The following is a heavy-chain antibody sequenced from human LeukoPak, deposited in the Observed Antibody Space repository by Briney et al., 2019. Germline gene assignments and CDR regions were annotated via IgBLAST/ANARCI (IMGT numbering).Heavy chain of an antibody. CDR1: GFTVHSNY. V-gene: IGHV3-53*01. CDR2: IDRSGVT. D-gene: IGHD1-26*01. J-gene: IGHJ5*02. Sequence: GGYLRLSCAASGFTVHSNYMSWVRQAPGKGLEWVSVIDRSGVTHYADSVKGRFTISRDNSRNVLYLQMNSLRAEDTGMYYCAKDYRAHPLRPNWLDPWGQGTLVTVSS. CDR3: AKDYRAHPLRPNWLDP.